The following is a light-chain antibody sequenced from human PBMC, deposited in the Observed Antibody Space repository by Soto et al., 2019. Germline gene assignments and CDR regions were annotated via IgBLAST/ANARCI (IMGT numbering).Light chain of an antibody. CDR3: ASYASSNTVL. V-gene: IGLV2-14*03. Sequence: QSALTQPASVSGSPGQSITISCTGTCSDIGGYNYVSWYQQHPGKAPKLMIYDVSDRPSGVSNRFSGSKSGNTASLTISGLQAEDEADYYCASYASSNTVLFGGGTQLTVL. CDR1: CSDIGGYNY. J-gene: IGLJ2*01. CDR2: DVS.